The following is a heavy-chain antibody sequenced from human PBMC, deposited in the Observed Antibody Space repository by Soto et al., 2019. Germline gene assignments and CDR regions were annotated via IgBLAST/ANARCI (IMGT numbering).Heavy chain of an antibody. V-gene: IGHV3-30*18. D-gene: IGHD5-18*01. CDR3: ANRFGYSYGLSYYYYGMDV. CDR2: ISYDGSNK. J-gene: IGHJ6*02. CDR1: GFTFSSYG. Sequence: GGSLRLSCAASGFTFSSYGMHWVRQAPGKGLEWVAVISYDGSNKYYADSVKGRFTISRDNSKNTLYLQMNSLRAEDTAVYYCANRFGYSYGLSYYYYGMDVWGQGTTVTVSS.